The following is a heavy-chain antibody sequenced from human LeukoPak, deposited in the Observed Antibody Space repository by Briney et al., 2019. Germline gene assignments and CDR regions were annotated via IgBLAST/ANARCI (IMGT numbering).Heavy chain of an antibody. J-gene: IGHJ4*02. CDR1: GFTFSGYA. CDR2: IWYDGSNK. Sequence: GGSLRLSCSASGFTFSGYAMYWVRQAPGKGLEWVAVIWYDGSNKYYADSVKGRFTISRDNSKNTLYLQMNSLRAEDTAVYYCARGLDSSGYYFSNWGQGTLVTVSS. CDR3: ARGLDSSGYYFSN. D-gene: IGHD3-22*01. V-gene: IGHV3-33*08.